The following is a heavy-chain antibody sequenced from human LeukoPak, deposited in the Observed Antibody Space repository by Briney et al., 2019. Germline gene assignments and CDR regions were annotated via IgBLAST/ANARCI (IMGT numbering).Heavy chain of an antibody. J-gene: IGHJ4*02. CDR3: AKVERGSSSSWYPYYFDY. D-gene: IGHD6-13*01. CDR1: GFTFSSYA. Sequence: GGSLRLSCAAYGFTFSSYAMSWVRQSPGKGLEWVSALNGGGGNTYYADSVKGRFTISRDNSKNTLYLQMNSLRAEDTAVYYCAKVERGSSSSWYPYYFDYWGQGTLVTVSS. V-gene: IGHV3-23*01. CDR2: LNGGGGNT.